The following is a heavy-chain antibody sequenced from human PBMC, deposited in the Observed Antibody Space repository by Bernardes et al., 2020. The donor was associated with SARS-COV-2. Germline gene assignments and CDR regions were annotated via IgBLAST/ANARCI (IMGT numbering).Heavy chain of an antibody. D-gene: IGHD6-13*01. CDR1: GNSFITYW. V-gene: IGHV5-51*01. CDR2: IYPDDSDT. CDR3: ARHVGGSSWALNY. Sequence: GESLKISCKGSGNSFITYWIAWVRQMPGKGLEWMGIIYPDDSDTRYSPSFKGQVTISADKSISTAYLQWSSLKASDTAMYYCARHVGGSSWALNYWGQGTLVTVSS. J-gene: IGHJ4*02.